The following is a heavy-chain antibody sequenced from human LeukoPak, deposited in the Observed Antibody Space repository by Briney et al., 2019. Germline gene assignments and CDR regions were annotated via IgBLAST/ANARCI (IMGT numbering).Heavy chain of an antibody. V-gene: IGHV3-23*01. Sequence: GGSLRLSCAASGFTFSTYAMNWVRQAPGNGLEWVSGISGSGGSTYYADSVKGRFTISRDNSKNTLYLQMNSLRAEDTAVYYCAKLAGSSGWLFDYWGQGTLVTVSS. CDR1: GFTFSTYA. CDR3: AKLAGSSGWLFDY. D-gene: IGHD6-19*01. J-gene: IGHJ4*02. CDR2: ISGSGGST.